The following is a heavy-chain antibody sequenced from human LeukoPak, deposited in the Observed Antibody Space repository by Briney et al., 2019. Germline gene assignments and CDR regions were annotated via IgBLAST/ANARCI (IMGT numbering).Heavy chain of an antibody. V-gene: IGHV4-38-2*02. D-gene: IGHD3-9*01. J-gene: IGHJ4*02. Sequence: PSETLSLTCTVSGYSISSGYYWGWIRQPPGKGLEWIGSIYHSGSTYYNPSLKSRVTISVDTSKNQFSLKLSSVTAADTAVYYCARALQDILIFDYWGQGTLVTVSS. CDR3: ARALQDILIFDY. CDR1: GYSISSGYY. CDR2: IYHSGST.